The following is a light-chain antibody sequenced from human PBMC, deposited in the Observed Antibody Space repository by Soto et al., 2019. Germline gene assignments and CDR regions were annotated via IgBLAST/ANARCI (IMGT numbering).Light chain of an antibody. CDR3: SSYTTNKTLL. CDR2: EVS. J-gene: IGLJ2*01. Sequence: SALAQPASVSGSPGQSITISCTGTSSDVGAYNFVSWYQQHPGKAPKLIFYEVSNRPPGLSDRFSGSKSGTTASLTISGLQAEDEADYFCSSYTTNKTLLFGGGTK. CDR1: SSDVGAYNF. V-gene: IGLV2-14*01.